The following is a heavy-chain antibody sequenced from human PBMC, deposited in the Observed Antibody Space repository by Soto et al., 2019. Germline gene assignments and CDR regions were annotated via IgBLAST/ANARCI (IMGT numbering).Heavy chain of an antibody. V-gene: IGHV1-2*04. CDR3: ARGDSTDCSNGVCSFFYNHDMDV. CDR1: GYSFTEYH. CDR2: INPKSGGT. Sequence: ASVKVSCKASGYSFTEYHIHWVRQAPGQGLEWLGRINPKSGGTSTAQKFQGWVTMTTDTSISTASMELTRLTSDDTAIYYCARGDSTDCSNGVCSFFYNHDMDVWGQGTTVTVSS. J-gene: IGHJ6*02. D-gene: IGHD2-8*01.